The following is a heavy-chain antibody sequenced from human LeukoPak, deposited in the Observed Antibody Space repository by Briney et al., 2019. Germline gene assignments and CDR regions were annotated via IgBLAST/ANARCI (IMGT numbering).Heavy chain of an antibody. CDR3: ARGSAFDI. CDR2: ISYDGSNK. V-gene: IGHV3-30*04. CDR1: GFTFSSYA. Sequence: GGSLRLSCAASGFTFSSYAMHWVRQAPGKGLEWVAVISYDGSNKYYADSVKGRFTISRDNSKNTLYLQMNSLRAVDTAVYYCARGSAFDIWGQGTMVTVSS. J-gene: IGHJ3*02.